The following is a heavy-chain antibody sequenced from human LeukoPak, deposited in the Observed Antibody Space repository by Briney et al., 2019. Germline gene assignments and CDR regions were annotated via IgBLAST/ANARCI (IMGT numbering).Heavy chain of an antibody. J-gene: IGHJ4*02. CDR3: AKSPKTGFLFDY. CDR1: GFTVSSNY. V-gene: IGHV3-66*01. Sequence: GGSLRLSCAASGFTVSSNYMSWVRQAPGKGLEWVSVIYGGVNAVYADSVQGRFTISRDNSKNTLYLQMSSLRAEDTAVYYCAKSPKTGFLFDYWGKGTLVTVSS. D-gene: IGHD1-1*01. CDR2: IYGGVNA.